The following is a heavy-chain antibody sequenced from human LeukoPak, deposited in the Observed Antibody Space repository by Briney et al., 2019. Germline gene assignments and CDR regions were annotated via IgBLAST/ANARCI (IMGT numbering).Heavy chain of an antibody. CDR3: AKGVLGAFDI. CDR1: GFTFDDYA. Sequence: GGSLRLSCAASGFTFDDYAMHWARQAPGKGLEWVSGISWNSGSIGYADSVKGRFTISKDNAKNSLYLEMNSLRAEDTALYYCAKGVLGAFDIWGQGTMVTDSS. V-gene: IGHV3-9*01. CDR2: ISWNSGSI. J-gene: IGHJ3*02. D-gene: IGHD4/OR15-4a*01.